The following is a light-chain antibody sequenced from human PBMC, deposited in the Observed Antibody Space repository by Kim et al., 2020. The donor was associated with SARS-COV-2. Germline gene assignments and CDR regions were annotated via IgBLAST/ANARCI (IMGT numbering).Light chain of an antibody. CDR1: SSNVGSNT. CDR3: AAWDDSLNGWV. J-gene: IGLJ3*02. V-gene: IGLV1-44*01. Sequence: QPVLTQPPSASGTPGQRVTISCSGSSSNVGSNTVNWYQQLPGKAPKLLIYRNNHRPSGVPDRFSGSKSGSSASLAISGLQSEDEADYSCAAWDDSLNGWVFGGGTQLTVL. CDR2: RNN.